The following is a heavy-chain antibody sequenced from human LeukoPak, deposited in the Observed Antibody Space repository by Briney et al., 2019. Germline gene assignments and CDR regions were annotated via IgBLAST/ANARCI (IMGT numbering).Heavy chain of an antibody. D-gene: IGHD4-17*01. Sequence: SETLSLTCTVSGGSISSYYWSWIRQPPEKGLEWIGCIYYSGSTNYNPSLKSRVTISVDTSKNQFSLKLSSVTAADTAVYYCARHHSYGDTGWVDYWGQGTLVTVSS. CDR1: GGSISSYY. CDR3: ARHHSYGDTGWVDY. CDR2: IYYSGST. V-gene: IGHV4-59*08. J-gene: IGHJ4*02.